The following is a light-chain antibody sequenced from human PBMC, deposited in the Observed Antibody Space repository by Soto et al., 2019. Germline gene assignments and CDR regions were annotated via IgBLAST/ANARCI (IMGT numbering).Light chain of an antibody. V-gene: IGLV4-60*02. CDR1: SGHSSYI. CDR3: ETWDSNTHTV. J-gene: IGLJ3*02. Sequence: QLVRTQSSSASASLGSSVKDTCTLSSGHSSYIIAWHQQQPGKAPRYLMKLEGSGSYNKGSGVPDRFSGSSSGADRYLTISNLQFEDEADYYCETWDSNTHTVFGGETKLTVL. CDR2: LEGSGSY.